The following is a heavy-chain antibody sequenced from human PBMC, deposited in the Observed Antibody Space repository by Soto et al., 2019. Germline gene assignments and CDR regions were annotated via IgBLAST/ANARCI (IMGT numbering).Heavy chain of an antibody. CDR3: ARERNYDILTTYGMDV. V-gene: IGHV4-61*08. CDR1: GASVKTGGYY. Sequence: SETLSLTCTVSGASVKTGGYYWTWIRQLPGKGLEWMGYIYYSGSTNYNPSLKSRVTISVDTSKNQFSLKLSSVTAADTAVYYCARERNYDILTTYGMDVWGQGTTVTVSS. CDR2: IYYSGST. J-gene: IGHJ6*02. D-gene: IGHD3-9*01.